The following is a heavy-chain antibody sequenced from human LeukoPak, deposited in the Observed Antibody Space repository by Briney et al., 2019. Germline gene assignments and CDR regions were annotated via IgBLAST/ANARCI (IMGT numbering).Heavy chain of an antibody. CDR2: ISGRSSHV. CDR1: GFSFSDYD. V-gene: IGHV3-21*01. Sequence: PGGSLRLSCSASGFSFSDYDMNWVRRAPGKGLEWVSAISGRSSHVYYGESVKGRFTISRDNAKNSLYLQLDSLGVEDTAVYYCGRAFPPLRTSSAGDLWGQGTLVTVSS. J-gene: IGHJ1*01. D-gene: IGHD3-16*01. CDR3: GRAFPPLRTSSAGDL.